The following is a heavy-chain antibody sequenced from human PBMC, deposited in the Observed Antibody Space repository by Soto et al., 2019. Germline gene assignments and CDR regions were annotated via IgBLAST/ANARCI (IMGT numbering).Heavy chain of an antibody. D-gene: IGHD2-21*02. CDR2: INHSGST. CDR1: GGSFSGYY. CDR3: ARGLNGDLRNYYYYMDV. V-gene: IGHV4-34*01. J-gene: IGHJ6*03. Sequence: SETLSLTCAVYGGSFSGYYWSWIRQPPGKGLEWIGEINHSGSTNYNPSLKSRVTISVDTSKNQFSLKLSSVTAADTAVYYCARGLNGDLRNYYYYMDVWGKGTTVTVSS.